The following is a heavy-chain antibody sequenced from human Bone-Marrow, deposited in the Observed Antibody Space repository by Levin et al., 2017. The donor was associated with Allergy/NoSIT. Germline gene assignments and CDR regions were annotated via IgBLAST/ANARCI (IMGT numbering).Heavy chain of an antibody. CDR1: GFTFSSYA. CDR3: ARSIAAGFGYYYYGMDV. D-gene: IGHD6-13*01. J-gene: IGHJ6*02. CDR2: ISYDGSNK. Sequence: GESLKISCAASGFTFSSYAMHWVRQAPGKGLEWVAVISYDGSNKYYADSVKGRFTISRDNSKNTLYLQMNSLRAEDTAVYYCARSIAAGFGYYYYGMDVWGQGTTVTVSS. V-gene: IGHV3-30-3*01.